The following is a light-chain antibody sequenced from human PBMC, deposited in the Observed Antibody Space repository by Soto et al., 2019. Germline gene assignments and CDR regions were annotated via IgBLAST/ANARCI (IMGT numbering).Light chain of an antibody. CDR3: SSYAGSNNWV. V-gene: IGLV2-8*01. Sequence: QSALTQPPSASGPPGQSVTISCTGTSSDVGGYTSVSWYQQHPGKAPKFMIYEVSKRPSGVSDRFSGSKSGNTASLTVSGLQAEDEAEYYCSSYAGSNNWVFGGGTKLTVL. CDR1: SSDVGGYTS. CDR2: EVS. J-gene: IGLJ3*02.